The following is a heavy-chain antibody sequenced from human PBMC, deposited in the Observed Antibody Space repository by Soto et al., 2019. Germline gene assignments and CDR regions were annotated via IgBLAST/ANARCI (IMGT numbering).Heavy chain of an antibody. D-gene: IGHD6-13*01. CDR2: INPSSGGT. CDR1: GYPLTAKY. CDR3: AKGGSSWTEWFDP. V-gene: IGHV1-2*02. Sequence: ASVKVSCKASGYPLTAKYLHWVRQAPGQGLEWMGWINPSSGGTKEAQKFRGRVTMTRDTSISAAYMELSRLTSDGTAVYYCAKGGSSWTEWFDPWGQGTLVTVSS. J-gene: IGHJ5*02.